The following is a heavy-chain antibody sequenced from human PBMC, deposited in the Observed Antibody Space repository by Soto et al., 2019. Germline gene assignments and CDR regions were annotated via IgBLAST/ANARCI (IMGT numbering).Heavy chain of an antibody. CDR2: ISSSGSAT. Sequence: PGGSLRLSCAASGFTFSSFAMTWVRQAPGKGLEWVSTISSSGSATYYADSVKGRFTISRDNAKNSLYLQMNSLRDEDTAVYYCAKSYDIVGAFDIWGQGTMVTVSS. D-gene: IGHD1-26*01. CDR1: GFTFSSFA. CDR3: AKSYDIVGAFDI. J-gene: IGHJ3*02. V-gene: IGHV3-48*02.